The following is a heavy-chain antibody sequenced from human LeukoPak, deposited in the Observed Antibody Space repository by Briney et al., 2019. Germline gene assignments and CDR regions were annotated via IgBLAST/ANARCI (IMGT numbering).Heavy chain of an antibody. CDR3: AKATRGNWNDAEYYFDY. J-gene: IGHJ4*02. CDR2: ISWNSGSI. Sequence: GRSLRLSCAASGFTFDDYAMHWVRQAPGKGLEWVSGISWNSGSIGYADSAKGRFTISRDNAKNSLYLQMNSLRAEDTALYYCAKATRGNWNDAEYYFDYWGQGTLVTVSS. V-gene: IGHV3-9*01. CDR1: GFTFDDYA. D-gene: IGHD1-20*01.